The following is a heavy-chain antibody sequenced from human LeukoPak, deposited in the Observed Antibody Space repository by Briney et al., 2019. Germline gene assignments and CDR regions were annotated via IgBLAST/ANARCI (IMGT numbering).Heavy chain of an antibody. V-gene: IGHV3-23*01. D-gene: IGHD2-15*01. J-gene: IGHJ3*02. Sequence: PGRSLRLSCAASGFTFDDYAMHWVRQAPGKGLEWVSAISGSGGSTYYADSVKGRFTISRDNSKNTLYLQMNSLRAEDTAVYYCANLGYCSGGSCSDAFDIWGQGTMVTVSS. CDR1: GFTFDDYA. CDR3: ANLGYCSGGSCSDAFDI. CDR2: ISGSGGST.